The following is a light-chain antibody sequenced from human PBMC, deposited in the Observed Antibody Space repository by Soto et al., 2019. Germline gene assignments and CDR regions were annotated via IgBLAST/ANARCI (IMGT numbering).Light chain of an antibody. Sequence: DVQMTQSPSTLSASVGDRVTITCRASQSISVYLAWYQHKPGKAPTLLIYKASSLQSGVPSRFSGSGSGTEFTLTISNLQPDDFAIYYCQQYNAYSITFGGGTKVEIK. J-gene: IGKJ4*01. CDR1: QSISVY. CDR3: QQYNAYSIT. CDR2: KAS. V-gene: IGKV1-5*03.